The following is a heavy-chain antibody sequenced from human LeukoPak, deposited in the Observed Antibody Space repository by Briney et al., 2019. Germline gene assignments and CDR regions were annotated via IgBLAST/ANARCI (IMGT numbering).Heavy chain of an antibody. Sequence: ASETLSLTCTVSGGSISSYYWSWIRQPPGKGLEWIGYIYYSGSTNYNPSLKSRVTISVDTSKNQFSLKLSSATAADTAVYYCARRVATASPWFDPWGQGTLVTVSS. D-gene: IGHD5-12*01. CDR2: IYYSGST. J-gene: IGHJ5*02. V-gene: IGHV4-59*01. CDR1: GGSISSYY. CDR3: ARRVATASPWFDP.